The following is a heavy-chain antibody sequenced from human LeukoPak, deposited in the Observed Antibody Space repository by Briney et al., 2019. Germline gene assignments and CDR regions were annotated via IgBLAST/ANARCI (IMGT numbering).Heavy chain of an antibody. Sequence: KTSETLSLTCAVYGVSFSNYYWCWIRQPPGKGLEWVGEINYSGTTSYNPSLKSRVTISVDTSKSQFSLKLSSVTAADTALYYCARHLSPRRSSGTYYKPHRGFDPWGPGTLVTVSS. D-gene: IGHD3-10*01. CDR1: GVSFSNYY. J-gene: IGHJ5*02. CDR2: INYSGTT. V-gene: IGHV4-34*01. CDR3: ARHLSPRRSSGTYYKPHRGFDP.